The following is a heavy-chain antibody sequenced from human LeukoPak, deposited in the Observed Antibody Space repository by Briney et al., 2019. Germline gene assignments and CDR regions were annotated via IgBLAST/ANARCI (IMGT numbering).Heavy chain of an antibody. CDR3: ARVRVSGVDFGDYDEVF. V-gene: IGHV1-69*13. J-gene: IGHJ4*02. Sequence: SVKVSCKASGGTFITYAITWVRQAPGQGLEWMGGLIPNFGTARGAQKFQGRVTITADESTSTAYMELSSLRSEDTAVYYCARVRVSGVDFGDYDEVFWGQGTLVTVSS. CDR1: GGTFITYA. D-gene: IGHD4-17*01. CDR2: LIPNFGTA.